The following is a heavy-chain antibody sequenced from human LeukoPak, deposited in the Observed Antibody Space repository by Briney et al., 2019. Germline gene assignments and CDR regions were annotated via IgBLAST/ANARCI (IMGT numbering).Heavy chain of an antibody. CDR1: GFTFSSYT. J-gene: IGHJ4*02. D-gene: IGHD4-17*01. CDR3: ATWDDYGDYVAFEY. CDR2: IGSSATYI. Sequence: GGSRRLSCAVSGFTFSSYTINWVRQPPGKGRGWVSSIGSSATYIYCADSVRGRFTISRDDAKNSLFLHMNSLRAEDTAVYYCATWDDYGDYVAFEYWGQGTMVTVSS. V-gene: IGHV3-21*01.